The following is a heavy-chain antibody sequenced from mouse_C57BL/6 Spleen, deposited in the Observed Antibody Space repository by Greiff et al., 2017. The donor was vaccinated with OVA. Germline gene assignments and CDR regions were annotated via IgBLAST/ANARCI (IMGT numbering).Heavy chain of an antibody. CDR2: IYPRSGNT. CDR3: ARDYYGSSYGV. D-gene: IGHD1-1*01. Sequence: QVQLQQSGAELARPGASVKLSCKASGYTFTSYGISWVKQRTGQGLEWIGEIYPRSGNTYYNEKFKGKAILTADKSSSTAYMELRSLTSEDSAVYFCARDYYGSSYGVWGTGTTVTVSS. V-gene: IGHV1-81*01. CDR1: GYTFTSYG. J-gene: IGHJ1*03.